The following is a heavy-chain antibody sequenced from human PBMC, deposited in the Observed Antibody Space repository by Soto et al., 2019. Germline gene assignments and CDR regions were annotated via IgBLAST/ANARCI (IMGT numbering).Heavy chain of an antibody. D-gene: IGHD2-15*01. CDR3: ARHLGYCSGGSCYLNYYYGMDV. V-gene: IGHV4-39*01. CDR2: FFYSGST. CDR1: GASIRRSSFY. Sequence: SETLSLTCTVSGASIRRSSFYWAWIRQPPGKGLEWIGSFFYSGSTYYTPSLKSRVSISVDTSKNQFSLKLSSVTAADTAVYYCARHLGYCSGGSCYLNYYYGMDVWGQGTTVTVSS. J-gene: IGHJ6*02.